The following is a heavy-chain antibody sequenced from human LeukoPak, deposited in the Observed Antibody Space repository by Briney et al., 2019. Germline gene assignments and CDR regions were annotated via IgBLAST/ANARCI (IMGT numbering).Heavy chain of an antibody. CDR1: GFSFRSCW. V-gene: IGHV3-74*01. CDR2: INGDGSTT. J-gene: IGHJ3*01. CDR3: ASLVGGYYPPVEAFDV. D-gene: IGHD3-3*01. Sequence: PGGSLRLSCAASGFSFRSCWMHWVRQAPGKELVWVSRINGDGSTTNYADSVRGRFTISRDNAKNTLYLQMNSLRADDSAVYFCASLVGGYYPPVEAFDVWGQETMVTVSS.